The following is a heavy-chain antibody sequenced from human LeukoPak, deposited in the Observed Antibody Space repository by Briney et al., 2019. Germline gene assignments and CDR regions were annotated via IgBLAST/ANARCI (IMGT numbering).Heavy chain of an antibody. D-gene: IGHD1-14*01. CDR3: ARGGVNPVDH. Sequence: GSLRLSCAASGFPFNSFWMHWVRQAPGKGLVWVSDMNEYSTTIRYADSVKGRFTISRDNAKSILYLQMNNLRAEDTAMYFCARGGVNPVDHWGQGTLVTVSS. V-gene: IGHV3-74*01. J-gene: IGHJ4*02. CDR2: MNEYSTTI. CDR1: GFPFNSFW.